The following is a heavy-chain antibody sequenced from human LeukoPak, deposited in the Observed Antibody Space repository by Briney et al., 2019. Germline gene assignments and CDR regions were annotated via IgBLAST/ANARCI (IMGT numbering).Heavy chain of an antibody. V-gene: IGHV3-7*04. Sequence: GGSLRLSCAASGFTFSRHWMSWVRQASGKGLEWVANINQDGSEKHYVDSVKGRFTISRDNAKNSLYLQMNSLSAEDTAVYYCARGRNAFDIWGLGTVVTVSS. CDR1: GFTFSRHW. CDR2: INQDGSEK. J-gene: IGHJ3*02. CDR3: ARGRNAFDI.